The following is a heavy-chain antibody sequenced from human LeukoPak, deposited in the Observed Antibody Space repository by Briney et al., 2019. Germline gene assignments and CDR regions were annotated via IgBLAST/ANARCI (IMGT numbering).Heavy chain of an antibody. CDR2: ISGSGSAE. CDR1: GFTLSGSY. D-gene: IGHD2/OR15-2a*01. J-gene: IGHJ4*02. CDR3: ARDLSWRSRVYDL. V-gene: IGHV3-11*04. Sequence: GGSLRLSCVASGFTLSGSYMTWVRQAPGKGLEWVSTISGSGSAEDYADSVKGRFTISRDNAKSSMSLEMNTLRAEDTAVYYCARDLSWRSRVYDLWGQGTLVTVSS.